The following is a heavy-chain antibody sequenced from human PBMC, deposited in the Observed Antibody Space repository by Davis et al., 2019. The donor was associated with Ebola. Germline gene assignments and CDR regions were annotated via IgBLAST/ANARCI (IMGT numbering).Heavy chain of an antibody. D-gene: IGHD3-10*01. V-gene: IGHV6-1*01. Sequence: HSQTLSLTCAISGDTVFGKSGAWNWIRQSPSRGLEWLGRTYYTSKWFNDYAVFLQGRITINPDTSKNQLSLQLNSVTPEDTAVYYCARGWFRAGMDVWGEGTTVTVSS. J-gene: IGHJ6*04. CDR2: TYYTSKWFN. CDR1: GDTVFGKSGA. CDR3: ARGWFRAGMDV.